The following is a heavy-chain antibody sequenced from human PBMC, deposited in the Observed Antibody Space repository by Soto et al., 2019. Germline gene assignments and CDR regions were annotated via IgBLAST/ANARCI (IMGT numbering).Heavy chain of an antibody. CDR2: IYYSGST. J-gene: IGHJ6*02. CDR1: GGSISSSSYY. Sequence: SETLSLTCTVSGGSISSSSYYWGWIRQPPGKGLDWIGSIYYSGSTYYNPSLKSRVTISVDTSKNQFSLKLSSVTAADTAVYYCARTVGAAAGTWLENYYGMDVWGQGTTVTVSS. CDR3: ARTVGAAAGTWLENYYGMDV. V-gene: IGHV4-39*01. D-gene: IGHD6-13*01.